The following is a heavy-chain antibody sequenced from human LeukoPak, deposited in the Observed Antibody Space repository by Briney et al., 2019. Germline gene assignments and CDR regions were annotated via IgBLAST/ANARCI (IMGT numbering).Heavy chain of an antibody. Sequence: SETLSLTCTVSGGSISSYYWSWIRQPAGKGLEWIGRIYTSGSTNYNPSLKSRVTMSVDASKHQFSLKRSSVTAADTAVYYCARAKTGYSSSWALDYWGQGTLVTVSS. CDR2: IYTSGST. J-gene: IGHJ4*02. CDR3: ARAKTGYSSSWALDY. CDR1: GGSISSYY. D-gene: IGHD6-13*01. V-gene: IGHV4-4*07.